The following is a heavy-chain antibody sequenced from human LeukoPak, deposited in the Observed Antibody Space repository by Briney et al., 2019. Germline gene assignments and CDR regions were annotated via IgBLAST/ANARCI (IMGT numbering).Heavy chain of an antibody. J-gene: IGHJ4*02. Sequence: GGSLRLSCAASAFTFSSYSMNWVRQAPGKGLEWVSSISSSGSYIYYADSVKGRFTISRDNAKNSLYLQMNSLRAEDTAVYYCARERGSEFDYWGQGTLVTVSS. D-gene: IGHD3-10*01. CDR3: ARERGSEFDY. CDR2: ISSSGSYI. V-gene: IGHV3-21*01. CDR1: AFTFSSYS.